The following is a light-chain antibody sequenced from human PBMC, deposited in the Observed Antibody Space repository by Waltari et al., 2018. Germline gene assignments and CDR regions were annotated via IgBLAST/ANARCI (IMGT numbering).Light chain of an antibody. CDR1: SSDVGGFNY. CDR2: EVS. J-gene: IGLJ1*01. Sequence: QSALTQPASVSGSPGPSITIPCPRTSSDVGGFNYVSWSQQYPGKAPKLMIFEVSNRPSGVSNRFSGSKSGNTASLTISGLQAEDEADYYCSSFTSSSVYVFGTGTKVTVL. V-gene: IGLV2-14*01. CDR3: SSFTSSSVYV.